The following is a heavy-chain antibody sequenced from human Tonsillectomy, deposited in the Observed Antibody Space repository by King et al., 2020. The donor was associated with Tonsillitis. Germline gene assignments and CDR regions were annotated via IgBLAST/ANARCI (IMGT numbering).Heavy chain of an antibody. CDR3: ARERITMVRGVNDNWFDP. Sequence: QLVQSGAEVKKPGASVKVSCKASAYTFTSYYMHWVRQAPGQGLEWMGIINPSGGSTSYAQKFQGRVTMTRDTSTSTVYMELSSLRSEDTAVYYCARERITMVRGVNDNWFDPWGQGTLVTVSS. D-gene: IGHD3-10*01. V-gene: IGHV1-46*01. CDR1: AYTFTSYY. CDR2: INPSGGST. J-gene: IGHJ5*02.